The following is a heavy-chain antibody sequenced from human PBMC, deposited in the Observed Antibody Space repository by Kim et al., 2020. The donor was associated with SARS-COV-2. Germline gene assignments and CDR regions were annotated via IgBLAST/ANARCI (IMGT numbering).Heavy chain of an antibody. CDR2: ISYDGSNK. D-gene: IGHD6-13*01. Sequence: GGSLRLSCAASGFTFSSYAMHWVRQAPGKGLEWVAVISYDGSNKYYADSVKGRFTISRDNSKNTLYLQMNSLRAEDTAVYYCARDLGYSSSLIGSGDWYFDLWGRGTLVTVSS. J-gene: IGHJ2*01. CDR3: ARDLGYSSSLIGSGDWYFDL. V-gene: IGHV3-30-3*01. CDR1: GFTFSSYA.